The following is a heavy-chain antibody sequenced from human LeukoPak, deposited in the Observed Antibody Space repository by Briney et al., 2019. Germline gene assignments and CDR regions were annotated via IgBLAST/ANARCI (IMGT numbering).Heavy chain of an antibody. CDR2: IYPGDSDT. D-gene: IGHD2-21*02. CDR1: GXSFTSYW. V-gene: IGHV5-51*01. J-gene: IGHJ4*02. Sequence: GESLKISCKGSGXSFTSYWSGWVRQMPGKGLEWMGIIYPGDSDTRYSPSFQGQVTISADKSISTAYLQWSSLKASDTAMYYCARQGADCGGDCSIDYWGQGTLVTVSS. CDR3: ARQGADCGGDCSIDY.